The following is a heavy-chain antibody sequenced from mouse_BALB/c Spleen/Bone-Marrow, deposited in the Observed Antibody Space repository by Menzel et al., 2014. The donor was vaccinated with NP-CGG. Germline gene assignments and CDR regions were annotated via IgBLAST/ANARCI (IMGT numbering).Heavy chain of an antibody. J-gene: IGHJ2*01. D-gene: IGHD4-1*01. V-gene: IGHV5-6*02. Sequence: VMLVESGGDLVKPGGSLKLSCAASGFTFSNYGMSWVRQTPDKRLEWVATISSVGSYTYYPDSVKGRFTISRDNAKNTLFLQMSSLKSEDTAMYYCARRGTGTGSYYFDYWGQGTTLTVSS. CDR1: GFTFSNYG. CDR2: ISSVGSYT. CDR3: ARRGTGTGSYYFDY.